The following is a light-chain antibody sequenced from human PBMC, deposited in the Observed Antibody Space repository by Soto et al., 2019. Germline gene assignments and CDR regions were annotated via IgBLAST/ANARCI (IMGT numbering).Light chain of an antibody. Sequence: QSVLTQPPSASGTPGQRVTISCSGSSSNIGNNDVYWYQQFPGTAPKLVVYKNNQRPSGVPDRFSGSKSATSASLAISGLRSEDEADYYCAAWDDSLGEVFRTGTKLTVL. CDR2: KNN. V-gene: IGLV1-47*01. CDR1: SSNIGNND. CDR3: AAWDDSLGEV. J-gene: IGLJ1*01.